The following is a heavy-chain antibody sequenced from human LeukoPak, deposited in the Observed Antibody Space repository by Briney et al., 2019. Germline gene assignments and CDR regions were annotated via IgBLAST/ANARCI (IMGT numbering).Heavy chain of an antibody. CDR3: AKDYDILTGYHAPSDY. J-gene: IGHJ4*02. CDR1: GFTFDDYG. D-gene: IGHD3-9*01. V-gene: IGHV3-20*04. CDR2: INWNGGST. Sequence: GGSLRLSCAASGFTFDDYGMSWVRQAPGKGLEWVSGINWNGGSTGYADSVKGRFTISRDNAKNSLYLQMNSLRAEDTAVYYCAKDYDILTGYHAPSDYWGQGTLVTVSS.